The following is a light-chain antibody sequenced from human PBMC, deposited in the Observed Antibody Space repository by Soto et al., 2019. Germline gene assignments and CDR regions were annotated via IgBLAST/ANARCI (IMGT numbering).Light chain of an antibody. CDR1: SSDVGGYDY. CDR2: EVS. CDR3: YSYTYSNRGA. Sequence: QSALTQPPYASGSPGQSVTISCTGTSSDVGGYDYVSWYQQHPGKAPKLMISEVSKRPSVVPDRFSGSKSGNTASLTVSGLRAEDEADYYCYSYTYSNRGAFGTGTKVTVL. J-gene: IGLJ1*01. V-gene: IGLV2-8*01.